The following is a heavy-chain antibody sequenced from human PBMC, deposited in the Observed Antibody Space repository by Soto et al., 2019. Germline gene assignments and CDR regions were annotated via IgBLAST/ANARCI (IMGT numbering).Heavy chain of an antibody. CDR1: GFTFSEYA. CDR3: ARVEDVISSPYYYYGMDV. Sequence: GGSLRLSCAASGFTFSEYAMTWVRQAPGKGLEWVSVIGGAGSNIYYADSVEGRFTVSRDDSKNTLYLRMDSLRVEDTAVYYCARVEDVISSPYYYYGMDVWCQGSTVTVS. D-gene: IGHD3-10*01. CDR2: IGGAGSNI. J-gene: IGHJ6*02. V-gene: IGHV3-23*01.